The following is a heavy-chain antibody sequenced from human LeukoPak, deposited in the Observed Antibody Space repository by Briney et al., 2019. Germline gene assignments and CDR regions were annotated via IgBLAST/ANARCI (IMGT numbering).Heavy chain of an antibody. J-gene: IGHJ3*02. CDR2: IYYSGST. V-gene: IGHV4-59*01. Sequence: KPSETLSLTCTVSGGSISNYYWSWVRQPPGKGLECIGYIYYSGSTNYNPSLKSRVTISVDTSKDQFSLRLNSVTAADTAVYYCARDRYGFAFDIWGQGTMVTVSS. D-gene: IGHD3-16*02. CDR1: GGSISNYY. CDR3: ARDRYGFAFDI.